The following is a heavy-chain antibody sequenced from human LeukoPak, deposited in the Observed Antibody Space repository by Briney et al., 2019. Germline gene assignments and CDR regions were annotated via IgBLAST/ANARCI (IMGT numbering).Heavy chain of an antibody. D-gene: IGHD3-9*01. CDR2: MSGDEKNI. CDR3: AKDPNYDILTGPYYYYFYGMAV. V-gene: IGHV3-30*18. CDR1: GFTFSNYG. Sequence: GGSLRLSCAASGFTFSNYGMHWVRQAPGKGLEWVAVMSGDEKNIYYTNSVKGRFTVSRDNSKNTLYLQMNSLRPEDTALYYCAKDPNYDILTGPYYYYFYGMAVWGHGTTVTVSS. J-gene: IGHJ6*02.